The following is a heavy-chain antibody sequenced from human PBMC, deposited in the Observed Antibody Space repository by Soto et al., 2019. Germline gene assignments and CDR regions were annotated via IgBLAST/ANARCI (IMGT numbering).Heavy chain of an antibody. CDR1: GYTFTSYG. CDR2: ISAYDGNT. V-gene: IGHV1-18*04. J-gene: IGHJ6*02. D-gene: IGHD3-22*01. Sequence: QAQLVQSGAEVKKPGASVKVSCKASGYTFTSYGINWVRQAPGQGLEWLGWISAYDGNTKYAQSVQGRVSKTPDTSTKTAYMEVRSLRSDDTAMYYCARGGYYDSSGSRNYYYYGMKVWGQGTTVSVSS. CDR3: ARGGYYDSSGSRNYYYYGMKV.